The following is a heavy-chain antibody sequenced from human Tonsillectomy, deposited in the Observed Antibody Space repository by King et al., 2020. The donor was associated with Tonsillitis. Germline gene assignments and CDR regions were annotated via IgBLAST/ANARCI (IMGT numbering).Heavy chain of an antibody. D-gene: IGHD1-26*01. J-gene: IGHJ4*02. V-gene: IGHV3-23*04. Sequence: VQLVESGGGLVQPGGSLRLSCAASGFTFSNYAMSWVRQAPGKGLEWVSTIIPSGDNTYYADSVKGRFTISRDNSKNTLDLHMNSLRAGDTAVYYCAKERPSGGSHLDEHDYWGQGTLVTVS. CDR2: IIPSGDNT. CDR3: AKERPSGGSHLDEHDY. CDR1: GFTFSNYA.